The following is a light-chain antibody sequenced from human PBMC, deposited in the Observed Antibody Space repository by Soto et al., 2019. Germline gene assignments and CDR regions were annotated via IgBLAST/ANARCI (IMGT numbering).Light chain of an antibody. Sequence: SALTQPASVSGSPGQSITISCTGTSSDIGAYIFVSWYQQHPGKAPKLIIYDIANRPSGVSYRFSGSKSANTASLTISGLQADDEADYYCVSFTTKKSYVFGTGTKVTVL. CDR1: SSDIGAYIF. CDR3: VSFTTKKSYV. J-gene: IGLJ1*01. V-gene: IGLV2-14*03. CDR2: DIA.